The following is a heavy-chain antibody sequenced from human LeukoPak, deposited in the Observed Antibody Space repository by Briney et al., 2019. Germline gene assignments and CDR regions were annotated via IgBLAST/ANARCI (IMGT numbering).Heavy chain of an antibody. CDR1: GYTFTGYY. CDR2: INPNSGGI. Sequence: ASVKVSCKASGYTFTGYYMHWVRQAPGQGLEWMGRINPNSGGINYAQKFQGRVTMTRDTSISTAYMELSRLRSDDTAVYYCARWYYGSGSYYNINRFDYWGQGTLVTVSS. D-gene: IGHD3-10*01. CDR3: ARWYYGSGSYYNINRFDY. J-gene: IGHJ4*02. V-gene: IGHV1-2*06.